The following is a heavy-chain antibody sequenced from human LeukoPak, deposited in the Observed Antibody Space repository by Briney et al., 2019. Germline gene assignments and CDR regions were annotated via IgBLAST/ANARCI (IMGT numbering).Heavy chain of an antibody. D-gene: IGHD5-12*01. CDR2: IIPIFGTA. CDR3: ARGARGYDSPAYFDY. CDR1: GGTFSSYA. V-gene: IGHV1-69*13. Sequence: ASVKFSCKASGGTFSSYAISWVRQAPGQGLEWMGGIIPIFGTANYAQKFQGRVTITADESTSTAYMELSSLRSEDTAVYYCARGARGYDSPAYFDYWGQGTLVTVSS. J-gene: IGHJ4*02.